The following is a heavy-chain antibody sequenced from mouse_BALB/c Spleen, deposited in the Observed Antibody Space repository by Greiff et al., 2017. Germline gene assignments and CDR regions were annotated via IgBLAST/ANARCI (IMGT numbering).Heavy chain of an antibody. J-gene: IGHJ4*01. CDR2: IWGDGST. D-gene: IGHD6-2*01. CDR3: ARVSGPDYYAMDY. V-gene: IGHV2-6-7*01. Sequence: QVQLKQSGPGLVAPSQSLSITCTVSGFSLTGYGVNWVRQPPGKGLEWLGMIWGDGSTDYNSALKSRLSISKDNSKSQVFLKMNSLQTDDTARYYCARVSGPDYYAMDYWGQGTSVTVSS. CDR1: GFSLTGYG.